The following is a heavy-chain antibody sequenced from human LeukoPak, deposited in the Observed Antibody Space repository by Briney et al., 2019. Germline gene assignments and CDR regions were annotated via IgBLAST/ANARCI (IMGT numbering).Heavy chain of an antibody. Sequence: ASVKVSCKASGYTFTSYEISWGRQAPGQRLEWMGWIKPYKGNTNYAQSLQGRVTMTTDTSTSTAYMALRSLRSDDTAVYYCARVAYSGSFSFDYWGQGSLVTVSS. V-gene: IGHV1-18*01. CDR3: ARVAYSGSFSFDY. J-gene: IGHJ4*02. CDR1: GYTFTSYE. CDR2: IKPYKGNT. D-gene: IGHD1-26*01.